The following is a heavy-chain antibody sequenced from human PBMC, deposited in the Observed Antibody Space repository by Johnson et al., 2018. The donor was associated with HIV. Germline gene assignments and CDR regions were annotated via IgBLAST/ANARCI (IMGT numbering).Heavy chain of an antibody. CDR3: AKDTGAYYDTFLAFDI. D-gene: IGHD3-22*01. CDR2: INWNGGST. Sequence: VQLVESGGGVVRPGGSLRLSCAASGFTFDDYGMSWVRQAPGKGLEWVSGINWNGGSTGYADSVKGRFTISRDNAKNSLYVQMNSLRAEDTAVYYCAKDTGAYYDTFLAFDIWGQGTMVTVSS. CDR1: GFTFDDYG. J-gene: IGHJ3*02. V-gene: IGHV3-20*04.